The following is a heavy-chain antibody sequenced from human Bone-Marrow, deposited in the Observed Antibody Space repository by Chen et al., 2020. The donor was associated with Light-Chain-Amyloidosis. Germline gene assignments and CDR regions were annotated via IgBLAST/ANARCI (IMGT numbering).Heavy chain of an antibody. CDR1: GYTFPNYW. CDR3: ARRRDGYNFDY. Sequence: EVQLEQSGPEVKKPGESLKISCKGSGYTFPNYWIGWVRQMPGKGLEWMGVIYPDDSDARYSPSVEGQVTIAADKSIITAYLQWRSLKASDTAMYYCARRRDGYNFDYWGQGTLVTVSS. V-gene: IGHV5-51*01. J-gene: IGHJ4*02. D-gene: IGHD5-12*01. CDR2: IYPDDSDA.